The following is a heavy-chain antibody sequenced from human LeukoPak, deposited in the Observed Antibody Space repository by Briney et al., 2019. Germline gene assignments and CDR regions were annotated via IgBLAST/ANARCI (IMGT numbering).Heavy chain of an antibody. CDR3: ARGYSGYDLLDY. CDR2: IFYSGST. J-gene: IGHJ4*02. V-gene: IGHV4-59*01. Sequence: SETLSLTCTVPGGSISDYYWSWIRQPPGKGLEWIGYIFYSGSTNYNPSLKSRVTISVDTSKNQFSLKLSSVTAADTAVYYCARGYSGYDLLDYWGQGTLVTVSS. D-gene: IGHD5-12*01. CDR1: GGSISDYY.